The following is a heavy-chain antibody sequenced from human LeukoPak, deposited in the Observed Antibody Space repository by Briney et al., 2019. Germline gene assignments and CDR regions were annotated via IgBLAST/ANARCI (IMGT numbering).Heavy chain of an antibody. D-gene: IGHD3-22*01. CDR3: ARGYYDSSGYYGY. CDR2: ISSSSSYT. V-gene: IGHV3-21*05. J-gene: IGHJ4*02. Sequence: PGGSLRLSCAASGFTFSSYSMNWIRQAPGKGLEWVSYISSSSSYTNYADSVKGRFTISRDNAKNSLYLQMNSLRAEDTAVYYCARGYYDSSGYYGYWGQGTLVTVSS. CDR1: GFTFSSYS.